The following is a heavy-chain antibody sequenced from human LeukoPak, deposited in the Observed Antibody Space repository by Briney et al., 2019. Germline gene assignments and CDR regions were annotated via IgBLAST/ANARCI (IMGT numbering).Heavy chain of an antibody. CDR2: IIPIFGTA. CDR1: GYTFTGYY. V-gene: IGHV1-69*13. CDR3: ARDRQPWGRDGYKTGVDY. J-gene: IGHJ4*02. D-gene: IGHD5-24*01. Sequence: ASVKVSFKASGYTFTGYYIHWVRQAPGQGLEWMGGIIPIFGTANYAQKFQGRVTITADESTSTAYMELSSLRSEDTAVYYCARDRQPWGRDGYKTGVDYWGQGTLVTVSS.